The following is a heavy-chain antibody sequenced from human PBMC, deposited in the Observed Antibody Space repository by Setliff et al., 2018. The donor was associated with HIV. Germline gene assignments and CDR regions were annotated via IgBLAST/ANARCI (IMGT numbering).Heavy chain of an antibody. Sequence: ASVKVSCKASGGTFSSYGITWVRQAPGQGLEWMGGSTPILDTTNYAQKFQGRVTITADESTNTVYMELSSLRSDDTAVYYCATYHHYDSSAYYIDLYYLDYWGQGTLVTVSS. V-gene: IGHV1-69*13. CDR3: ATYHHYDSSAYYIDLYYLDY. CDR1: GGTFSSYG. D-gene: IGHD3-22*01. J-gene: IGHJ4*02. CDR2: STPILDTT.